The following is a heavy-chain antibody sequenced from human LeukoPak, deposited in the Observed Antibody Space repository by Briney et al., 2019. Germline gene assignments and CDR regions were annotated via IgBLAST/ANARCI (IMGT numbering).Heavy chain of an antibody. J-gene: IGHJ4*02. CDR2: ISSGGSTI. CDR1: GFTFSSFE. Sequence: PGGSLRLSCAASGFTFSSFEMKWVRQAPGKGLEWVSYISSGGSTIYYADSVKGRFTISRDNAKNSLYLQMNSLRAEDTAVYYCAKRIQSAMAMGYWGQGTLVTVSS. D-gene: IGHD5-18*01. CDR3: AKRIQSAMAMGY. V-gene: IGHV3-48*03.